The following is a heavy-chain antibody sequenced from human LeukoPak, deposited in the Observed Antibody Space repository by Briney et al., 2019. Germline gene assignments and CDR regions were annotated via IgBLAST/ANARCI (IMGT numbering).Heavy chain of an antibody. D-gene: IGHD3-3*01. Sequence: SETLSLTCTVSGGSISSYYWSWIRQPPGKGLEWIGYIYYSGSTNYNPSLKSRVTISVDTSKNQFSLKLSSVTAADTAVYYCARLRFLEWLPMGVYFDYWGQGTLVTVSS. V-gene: IGHV4-59*08. CDR2: IYYSGST. CDR3: ARLRFLEWLPMGVYFDY. CDR1: GGSISSYY. J-gene: IGHJ4*02.